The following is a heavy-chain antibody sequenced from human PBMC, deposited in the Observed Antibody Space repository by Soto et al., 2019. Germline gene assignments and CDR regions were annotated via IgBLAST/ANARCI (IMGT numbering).Heavy chain of an antibody. Sequence: GESLKISCKGSGYSFTSYWIGWERQMPGKGLEWMGIIYPGDSDTGYSPSFQGQVTISADKSISTAYLQWSSLKASDTAMYYCATQVSNSNYDLLYLDYWGQGTLVTVSS. V-gene: IGHV5-51*01. CDR3: ATQVSNSNYDLLYLDY. CDR1: GYSFTSYW. CDR2: IYPGDSDT. D-gene: IGHD4-4*01. J-gene: IGHJ4*02.